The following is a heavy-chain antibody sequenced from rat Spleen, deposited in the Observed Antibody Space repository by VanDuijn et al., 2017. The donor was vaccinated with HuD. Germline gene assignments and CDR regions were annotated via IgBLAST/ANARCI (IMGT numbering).Heavy chain of an antibody. D-gene: IGHD5-1*01. J-gene: IGHJ2*01. V-gene: IGHV5-29*01. CDR3: ASLTGSRDY. Sequence: EVQLVESDGGLVQPGRSLKLSCAASGFTLSDHYMAWVRQAPTKGLEWVATISHDGSNTYYRDSVKGRFTISRDNAKNTLYLQLNSLKSEDTAIYYCASLTGSRDYWGQGVMVTVSS. CDR2: ISHDGSNT. CDR1: GFTLSDHY.